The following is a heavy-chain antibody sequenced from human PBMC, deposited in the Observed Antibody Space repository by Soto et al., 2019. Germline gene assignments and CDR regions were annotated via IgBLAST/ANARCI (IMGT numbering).Heavy chain of an antibody. CDR1: GGSFSGYY. D-gene: IGHD3-22*01. CDR2: INHSGST. CDR3: ARGRDLVVVNPGGWFDP. Sequence: QVQLQQWGAGLLKPSETLSLTCAVYGGSFSGYYWSWIRQPPGKGLEWIGEINHSGSTNYNPSLKSRVTISVDTSKNQFSLKLSSVTAADTAVYYCARGRDLVVVNPGGWFDPWGQGTLVTVSS. V-gene: IGHV4-34*01. J-gene: IGHJ5*02.